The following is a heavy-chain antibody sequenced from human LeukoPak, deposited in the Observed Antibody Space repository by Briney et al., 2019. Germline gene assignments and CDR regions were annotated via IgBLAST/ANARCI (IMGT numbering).Heavy chain of an antibody. J-gene: IGHJ4*02. CDR1: GGSVSSYF. Sequence: PSETLSLTCTVSGGSVSSYFWTWMRQSPGMGLEWIGYIYYSGSTNYNPSLKSRVTISVDTSKNQFSLKLSSVTSADTAVYYCARDTGNYFDYWGQGTLVTVSS. V-gene: IGHV4-59*02. CDR3: ARDTGNYFDY. CDR2: IYYSGST. D-gene: IGHD2-8*02.